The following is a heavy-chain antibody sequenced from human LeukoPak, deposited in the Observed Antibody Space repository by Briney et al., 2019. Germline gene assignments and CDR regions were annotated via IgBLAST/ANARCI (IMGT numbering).Heavy chain of an antibody. CDR2: ISYDGSNK. J-gene: IGHJ4*02. CDR1: GFTFSSYA. V-gene: IGHV3-30-3*01. CDR3: TSDPYFDY. Sequence: PGGSLRLSCAASGFTFSSYAMHWVRQAPGKGLEWVAVISYDGSNKYYADSVKGRFTISRDNAKNSLYLQMSSLRAEDTAVYYCTSDPYFDYWGQGTLVTVSS.